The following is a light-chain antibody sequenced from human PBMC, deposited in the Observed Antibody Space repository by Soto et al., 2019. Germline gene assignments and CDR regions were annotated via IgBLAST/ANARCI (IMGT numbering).Light chain of an antibody. Sequence: QSVLTQPRSVSGSPGQSITISCTGTSRDVGDYNYVSWYQQHPGKVPKLIIYDVSDRPSGVPDRFSGSKSGNTASLTISGRQAEDEADYHCCSYAGSYVVFGGGTKLTVL. V-gene: IGLV2-11*01. CDR2: DVS. CDR3: CSYAGSYVV. CDR1: SRDVGDYNY. J-gene: IGLJ2*01.